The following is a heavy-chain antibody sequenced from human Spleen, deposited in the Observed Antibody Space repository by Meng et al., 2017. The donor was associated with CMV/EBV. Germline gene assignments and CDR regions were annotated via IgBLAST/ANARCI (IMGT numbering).Heavy chain of an antibody. CDR3: ARGLSMYYYDSSGYYSFDY. CDR1: GYSFTSYS. D-gene: IGHD3-22*01. J-gene: IGHJ4*02. Sequence: ASVKVSCKASGYSFTSYSISWVRQAPGQVLECMGWITAYSGYTRYAQKLQGRVTITTDESTSTAYMELSSLRSEDTAVYYCARGLSMYYYDSSGYYSFDYWGQGTLVTVSS. CDR2: ITAYSGYT. V-gene: IGHV1-18*01.